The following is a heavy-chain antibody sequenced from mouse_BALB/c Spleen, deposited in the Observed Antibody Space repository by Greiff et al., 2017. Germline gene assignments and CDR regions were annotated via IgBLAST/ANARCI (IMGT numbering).Heavy chain of an antibody. J-gene: IGHJ4*01. Sequence: EVQGVESGGGLVQPGGSLKLSCAASGFTFSSYTMSWVRQTPEKRLEWVAYISNGGGSTYYPDTVKGRFTISRDNAKNTLYLQMSSLKSEDTAMYYCARHDLGGYYYAMDYWGQGTSVTVSS. D-gene: IGHD3-3*01. V-gene: IGHV5-12-2*01. CDR1: GFTFSSYT. CDR3: ARHDLGGYYYAMDY. CDR2: ISNGGGST.